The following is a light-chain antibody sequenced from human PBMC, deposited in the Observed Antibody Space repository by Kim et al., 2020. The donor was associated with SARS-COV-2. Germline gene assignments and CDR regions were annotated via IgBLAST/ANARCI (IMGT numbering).Light chain of an antibody. V-gene: IGLV4-69*01. CDR3: QTWGTGIVV. J-gene: IGLJ2*01. CDR2: LNSDGSH. Sequence: ASVKVTCTLSSGHSSYAIEWHQQQPEKGPRYLMKLNSDGSHSKGDGIPDRFSGSSSGAERYLTISSLQSEDEADYYCQTWGTGIVVFGGGTQLTVL. CDR1: SGHSSYA.